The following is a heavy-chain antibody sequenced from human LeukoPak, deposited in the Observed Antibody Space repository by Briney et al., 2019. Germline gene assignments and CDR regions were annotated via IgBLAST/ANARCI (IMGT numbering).Heavy chain of an antibody. D-gene: IGHD3-9*01. CDR3: ARGRSASLRYFDWLLHPDDAFDI. CDR1: GGSFIGYY. Sequence: TSETLSLTCAVYGGSFIGYYWSWIRQPPGKGLEWIGEINHSGSTNYNPSLKSRVTISVDTSKNQFSLKLSSVTAADTAVYYCARGRSASLRYFDWLLHPDDAFDIWGQGTMVTVSS. CDR2: INHSGST. V-gene: IGHV4-34*01. J-gene: IGHJ3*02.